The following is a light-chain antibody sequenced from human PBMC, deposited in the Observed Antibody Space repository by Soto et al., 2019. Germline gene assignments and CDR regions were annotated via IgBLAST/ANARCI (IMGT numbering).Light chain of an antibody. Sequence: QPVLTQSPSASASLGASVKLTCTLSSGHSVYAIAWHQQQPEKGPRFLMKLNSDGSHHKGDGIPDRFSGSSSGAERYLTISSLQSEDEADYYCQTWGTGIVVFGGGTQLTVL. J-gene: IGLJ2*01. CDR3: QTWGTGIVV. CDR2: LNSDGSH. CDR1: SGHSVYA. V-gene: IGLV4-69*01.